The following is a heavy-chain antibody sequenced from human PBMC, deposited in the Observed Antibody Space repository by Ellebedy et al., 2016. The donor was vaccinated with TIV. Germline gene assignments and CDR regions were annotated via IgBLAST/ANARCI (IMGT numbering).Heavy chain of an antibody. CDR3: ARGLIAVAGTLLFDY. D-gene: IGHD6-19*01. J-gene: IGHJ4*02. Sequence: SETLSLTXTVSGGSINSDSDYWSWIRQPAGKGLEWIGRIYASGSTSYNPSLQSRVTMSVDASKNQFSLKLSSMTAADTAVYYCARGLIAVAGTLLFDYWGRGTLVTVSS. CDR2: IYASGST. V-gene: IGHV4-61*02. CDR1: GGSINSDSDY.